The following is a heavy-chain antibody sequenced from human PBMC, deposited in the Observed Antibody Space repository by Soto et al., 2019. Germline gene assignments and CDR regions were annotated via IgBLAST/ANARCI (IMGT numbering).Heavy chain of an antibody. CDR3: ARDSRPAGNYYYYGMDV. CDR2: ISYDGSNK. Sequence: HPGGSLRLSCAASGFTFSSYAMHWVRQAPGKGLEWVAVISYDGSNKYYADSVKGRFTISRDNSKNTLYLQMNSLRAEDTAVYYCARDSRPAGNYYYYGMDVWGQGTTVTVSS. J-gene: IGHJ6*02. D-gene: IGHD6-25*01. CDR1: GFTFSSYA. V-gene: IGHV3-30-3*01.